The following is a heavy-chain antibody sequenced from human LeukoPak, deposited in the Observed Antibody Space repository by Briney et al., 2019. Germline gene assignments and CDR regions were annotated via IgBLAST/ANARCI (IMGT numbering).Heavy chain of an antibody. CDR3: ARQVRQFGDPYYFDY. CDR2: IYYSGST. D-gene: IGHD3-16*01. Sequence: SQTLSLTRTVAAGSISSYYWRWIRQHPGNGLEWIGYIYYSGSTNYTPSLKSRVTISVVTSKTQFSLKLSSVTAADTAVYYCARQVRQFGDPYYFDYWGQGTLVTVSS. V-gene: IGHV4-59*08. CDR1: AGSISSYY. J-gene: IGHJ4*02.